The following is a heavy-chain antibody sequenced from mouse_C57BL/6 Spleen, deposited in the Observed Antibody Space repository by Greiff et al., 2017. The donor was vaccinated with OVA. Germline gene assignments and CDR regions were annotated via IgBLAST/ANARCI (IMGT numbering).Heavy chain of an antibody. Sequence: QVQLQQPGAELVRPGSSVKLSCKASGYTFTSYWLHWVKQRPIQGLEWIGNIDPSDSETHYNQKFKDKATLTVDKSSSTAYMQLSSLTAEDSAVYYCARDSSGTGAMDYWGQGTSVTVSS. V-gene: IGHV1-52*01. D-gene: IGHD3-2*02. J-gene: IGHJ4*01. CDR1: GYTFTSYW. CDR2: IDPSDSET. CDR3: ARDSSGTGAMDY.